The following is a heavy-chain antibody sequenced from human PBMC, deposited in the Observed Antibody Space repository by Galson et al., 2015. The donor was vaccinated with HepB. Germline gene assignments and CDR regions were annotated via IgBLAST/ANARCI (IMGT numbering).Heavy chain of an antibody. Sequence: QSGAEVKKPGESLRIACKYSGHTFATYWIIWVRQMPGRGLEWMGRIDPNDSYTNYSPSFEGHVSISADKSITTAYLQWPRLKASDTAIYYCATASNTVISYYAMDVWGQGTTVTVSS. CDR3: ATASNTVISYYAMDV. D-gene: IGHD2/OR15-2a*01. V-gene: IGHV5-10-1*01. CDR1: GHTFATYW. J-gene: IGHJ6*02. CDR2: IDPNDSYT.